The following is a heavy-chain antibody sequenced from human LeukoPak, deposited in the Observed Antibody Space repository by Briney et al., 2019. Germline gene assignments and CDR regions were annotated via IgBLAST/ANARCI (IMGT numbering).Heavy chain of an antibody. V-gene: IGHV1-69*05. J-gene: IGHJ6*03. CDR3: ARTFMYYDSSGYSPNYCYYYMDV. Sequence: ASVKVSCKASGGTFSSYAISWVRQAPGQGLEWMGGIIPIFGTANYAQKFQGRVTITTDESTSTAYMELSSLRSEDTAVYYCARTFMYYDSSGYSPNYCYYYMDVWGKGTTVTVSS. CDR1: GGTFSSYA. D-gene: IGHD3-22*01. CDR2: IIPIFGTA.